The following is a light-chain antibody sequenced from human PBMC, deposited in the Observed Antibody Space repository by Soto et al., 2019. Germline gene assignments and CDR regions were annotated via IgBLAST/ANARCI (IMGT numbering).Light chain of an antibody. Sequence: EIVMTQSPATLSVSPGERATLSCRASQGIGDTLAWYQHKPGQTPRLLIYDTSIRASGVPERFSGGGSGTDLTLTITRLEPEDFAVYYCQQYGSSLFTFGPGTKVDIK. CDR2: DTS. CDR1: QGIGDT. J-gene: IGKJ3*01. V-gene: IGKV3-20*01. CDR3: QQYGSSLFT.